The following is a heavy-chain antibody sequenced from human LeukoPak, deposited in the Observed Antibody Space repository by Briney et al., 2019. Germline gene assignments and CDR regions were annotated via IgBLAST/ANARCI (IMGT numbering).Heavy chain of an antibody. D-gene: IGHD4-17*01. Sequence: GGSLRLSCAASGFTVSSNYMSWVRQAPGKGLEWVSVNYSGGSTYYADSVKGRFIISRDNSRSTLYLQMNSLRAEDTAVYYCSKKGQNEDYGKPDWGQGTLVTVSS. CDR3: SKKGQNEDYGKPD. CDR2: NYSGGST. J-gene: IGHJ4*02. V-gene: IGHV3-53*01. CDR1: GFTVSSNY.